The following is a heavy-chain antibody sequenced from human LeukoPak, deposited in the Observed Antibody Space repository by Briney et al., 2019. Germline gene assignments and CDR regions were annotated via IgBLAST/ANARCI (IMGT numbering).Heavy chain of an antibody. CDR3: ANFDGSSQAFHI. Sequence: AGGSLRLSCAASGFTFSSYAMSWVRQAPGKGLEWVANIKPDGGITHYVDSVKGRFTISRDNSKNTLYLQMNSLRPEDTAVYRCANFDGSSQAFHIWGQGTMVTVSS. CDR2: IKPDGGIT. V-gene: IGHV3-7*01. D-gene: IGHD3-9*01. J-gene: IGHJ3*02. CDR1: GFTFSSYA.